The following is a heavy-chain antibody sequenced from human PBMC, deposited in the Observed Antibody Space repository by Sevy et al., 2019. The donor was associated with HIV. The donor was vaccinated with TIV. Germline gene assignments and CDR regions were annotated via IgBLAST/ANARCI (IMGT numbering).Heavy chain of an antibody. CDR1: GFTFSTYA. D-gene: IGHD2-15*01. J-gene: IGHJ6*02. CDR2: IGGSGRYT. V-gene: IGHV3-23*01. Sequence: GGSLRLSCAPSGFTFSTYAMSWVRQAPGKGLEWVSSIGGSGRYTYYADSVEGRFTISRDNSKNMLYLQMNSLRVADTAVYYCAKGYCSGGTCPRDYYHYGMDVWGQGTTVTVSS. CDR3: AKGYCSGGTCPRDYYHYGMDV.